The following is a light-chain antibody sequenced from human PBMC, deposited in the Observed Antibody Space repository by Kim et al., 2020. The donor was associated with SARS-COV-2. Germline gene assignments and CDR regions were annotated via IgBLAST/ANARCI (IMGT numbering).Light chain of an antibody. CDR1: QGVSSA. J-gene: IGKJ4*01. Sequence: AIQLTQSPSSLSASVGDRVTITCRASQGVSSALAWYQQKPGKAPKLLIYDASSLESGVPSRFSGSGSGTDFTLTISSLQPEDFATYYCQQLNSYPPFGGGTKVDIK. CDR2: DAS. CDR3: QQLNSYPP. V-gene: IGKV1-13*02.